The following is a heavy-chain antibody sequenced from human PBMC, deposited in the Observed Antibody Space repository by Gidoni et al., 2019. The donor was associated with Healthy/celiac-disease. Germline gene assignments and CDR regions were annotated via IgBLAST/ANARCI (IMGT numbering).Heavy chain of an antibody. Sequence: QVQLQESGPGLVKPSETLSLTCTVSGGSVSSGSYYWSWIRQPPGKGLEWIGYIYYSGSTNSNPSLKSRVTISVDTSKNQFSLKLSYVTAADTAVYYCAREGYYYGSGSLWGGMDVWGQGTTVTVSS. J-gene: IGHJ6*02. V-gene: IGHV4-61*01. D-gene: IGHD3-10*01. CDR2: IYYSGST. CDR3: AREGYYYGSGSLWGGMDV. CDR1: GGSVSSGSYY.